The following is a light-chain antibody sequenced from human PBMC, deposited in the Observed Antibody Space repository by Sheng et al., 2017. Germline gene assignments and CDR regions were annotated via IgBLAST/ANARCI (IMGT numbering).Light chain of an antibody. CDR3: QSYDSSDRNV. CDR2: EDH. V-gene: IGLV6-57*01. CDR1: SGSIDSNY. Sequence: FVLTQPPSVSGSPGRTVTISCTRSSGSIDSNYVQWYQQRPGSSPSTVIYEDHQRPSGVPDRFSGSIDSSSNSASLTISGLRPDDEADYYCQSYDSSDRNVFGSGTKLTVL. J-gene: IGLJ1*01.